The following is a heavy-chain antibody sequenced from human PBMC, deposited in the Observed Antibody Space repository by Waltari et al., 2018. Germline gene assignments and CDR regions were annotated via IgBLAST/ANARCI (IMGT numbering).Heavy chain of an antibody. CDR2: IIPILGIA. V-gene: IGHV1-69*04. J-gene: IGHJ4*02. CDR1: GGTFSSYA. D-gene: IGHD2-2*03. Sequence: QVQLVQSGAEVKKPGSSVKVSCKASGGTFSSYAISWVRQAPGQGLEWMGGIIPILGIANYAQKFQGRVTITADESTSTAYMELSSLRSEDTAVYYCARDGYCSSTSCYYFDYWGQGTLVTVSS. CDR3: ARDGYCSSTSCYYFDY.